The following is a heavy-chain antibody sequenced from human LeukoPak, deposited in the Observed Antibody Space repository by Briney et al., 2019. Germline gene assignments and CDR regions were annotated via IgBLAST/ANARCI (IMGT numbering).Heavy chain of an antibody. CDR3: SRDYYDTTGYYSLDY. CDR2: ISYSGSI. Sequence: PSQTLSLTCTVSGVSISSAGYYWSWIRQHPGKGLEWIGYISYSGSIYYNPSLKSRVTISVDTSENQFSLKLSSVTAADTAVYYCSRDYYDTTGYYSLDYWGQGTLVTVSS. J-gene: IGHJ4*02. CDR1: GVSISSAGYY. V-gene: IGHV4-31*03. D-gene: IGHD3-22*01.